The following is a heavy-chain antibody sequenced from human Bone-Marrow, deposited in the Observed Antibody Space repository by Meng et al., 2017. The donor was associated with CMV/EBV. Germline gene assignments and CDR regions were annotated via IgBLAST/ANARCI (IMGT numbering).Heavy chain of an antibody. CDR2: IYYSGST. D-gene: IGHD3-3*01. V-gene: IGHV4-59*01. CDR3: ARGTFTGVGDFWSGGLFDY. Sequence: GSLRLSCTVSGGSISSYYWSWIRQPPGKGLEWIGYIYYSGSTNYNPSLKSRVTISVDTSKNQFSLKLSSVTAADTAVYYCARGTFTGVGDFWSGGLFDYWGQGTLVTGSS. CDR1: GGSISSYY. J-gene: IGHJ4*02.